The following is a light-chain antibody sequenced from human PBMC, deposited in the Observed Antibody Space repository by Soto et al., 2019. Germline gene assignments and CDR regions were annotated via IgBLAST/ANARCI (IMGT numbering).Light chain of an antibody. CDR2: FND. CDR1: GSNIGSNT. CDR3: SAWDDSLSGPV. J-gene: IGLJ3*02. V-gene: IGLV1-44*01. Sequence: QSVLTQPPSASGAPGQRVTFSCSGSGSNIGSNTVNWYQQVPGAAPKLLIYFNDQRPSGVPDRFSGFKSGTSASLAISGLQPDDEADYSCSAWDDSLSGPVFGGGTKLTVL.